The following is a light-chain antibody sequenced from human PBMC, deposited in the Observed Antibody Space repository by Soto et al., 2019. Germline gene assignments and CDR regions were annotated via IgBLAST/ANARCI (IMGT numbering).Light chain of an antibody. CDR2: EVN. CDR1: SSDVGNYNL. V-gene: IGLV2-8*01. Sequence: QSALTQPPSASGSPGQSVAISCTGTSSDVGNYNLVSWYQHHPGKGPKLMIYEVNKRPSAFPHRLSGSKSANTALLTISWLQDEDEADYYCTSYADGDNWVFGGGTKVTVL. J-gene: IGLJ3*02. CDR3: TSYADGDNWV.